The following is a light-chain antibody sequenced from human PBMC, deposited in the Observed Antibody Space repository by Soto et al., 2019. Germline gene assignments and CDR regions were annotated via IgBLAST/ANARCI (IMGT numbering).Light chain of an antibody. Sequence: EIVLTQSPGMLSLSPGERATLSCRAGQSVSSNLAWYQQKPGQAPRLLIYGASTRATGIPARFSGSGSGTEFTLTISSLQSEDFAVYYCQQYNNWPPLTFGGGTKVDIK. V-gene: IGKV3-15*01. CDR3: QQYNNWPPLT. CDR1: QSVSSN. CDR2: GAS. J-gene: IGKJ4*01.